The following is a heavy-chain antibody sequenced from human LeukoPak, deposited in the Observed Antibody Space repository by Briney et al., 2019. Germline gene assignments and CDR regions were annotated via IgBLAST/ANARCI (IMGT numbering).Heavy chain of an antibody. CDR1: GFTFSSYA. J-gene: IGHJ4*02. V-gene: IGHV3-23*01. CDR2: ISGSGGST. D-gene: IGHD4-23*01. CDR3: VKDPGVVILPWGN. Sequence: GGSLRLSCAASGFTFSSYAMSWVRQAPGKGLEWVSAISGSGGSTYYADSVKGRFTISRDNSKNTLYLQMNSLRVEDTAVYYCVKDPGVVILPWGNWGQEPLVTVSS.